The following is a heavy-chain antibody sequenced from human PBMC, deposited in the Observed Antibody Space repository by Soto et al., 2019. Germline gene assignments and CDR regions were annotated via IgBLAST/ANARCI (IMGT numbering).Heavy chain of an antibody. J-gene: IGHJ4*02. CDR1: GFTFRNFV. D-gene: IGHD2-21*01. Sequence: EVQLLESGGGMVQPGGSLRVSCAASGFTFRNFVMSWVRQAPGKGLEWVSAIRGTGGETFYADSVKGRSTISRDNSKNTLYLQMDSLRDEDTALYFCAQDRGWGVVSPAHDYWGQGTLVTVSS. V-gene: IGHV3-23*01. CDR2: IRGTGGET. CDR3: AQDRGWGVVSPAHDY.